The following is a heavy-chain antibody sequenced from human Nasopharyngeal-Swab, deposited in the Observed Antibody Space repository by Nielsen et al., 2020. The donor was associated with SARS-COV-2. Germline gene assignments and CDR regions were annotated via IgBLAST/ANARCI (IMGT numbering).Heavy chain of an antibody. Sequence: WIRQPPGKALEWLERIDWDDDKYYSTSLKTRLTISKGTSKNQVVLRMTNMDPADTATYYCARVRRDEDTAMARYYYYYHMDVWGPGTTVTVSS. D-gene: IGHD5-18*01. CDR3: ARVRRDEDTAMARYYYYYHMDV. J-gene: IGHJ6*03. CDR2: IDWDDDK. V-gene: IGHV2-70*11.